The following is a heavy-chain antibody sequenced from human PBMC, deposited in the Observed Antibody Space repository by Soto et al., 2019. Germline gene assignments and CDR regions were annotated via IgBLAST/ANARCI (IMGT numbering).Heavy chain of an antibody. J-gene: IGHJ6*03. CDR1: GGSFSGYY. CDR2: INHSGST. CDR3: ARVRMITFGGVIVTSAPYYYMDV. Sequence: SETLSLTCAVYGGSFSGYYWSLIRQPPGKGLEWIGEINHSGSTNYNPSLKSRVTISVDTSKNQFSLKLSSVTAADTAVYYCARVRMITFGGVIVTSAPYYYMDVWGKGTTVTVSS. D-gene: IGHD3-16*02. V-gene: IGHV4-34*01.